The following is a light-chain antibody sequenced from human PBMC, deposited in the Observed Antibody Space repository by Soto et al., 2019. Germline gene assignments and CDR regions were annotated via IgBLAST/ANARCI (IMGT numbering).Light chain of an antibody. V-gene: IGKV3-20*01. Sequence: EIVGTQSPGTLPLSPGERAHLFCRASQSVRSSSLAWYQQKPVQAPRLLVHGASTRATGIPDRFSGSGSGTDFTLIISRLEPEDFAVYFCQHYGTSPPYTFAPGTKLEIK. CDR3: QHYGTSPPYT. CDR1: QSVRSSS. CDR2: GAS. J-gene: IGKJ2*01.